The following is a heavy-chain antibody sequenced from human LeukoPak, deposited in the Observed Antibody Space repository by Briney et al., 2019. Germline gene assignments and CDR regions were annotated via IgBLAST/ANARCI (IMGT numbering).Heavy chain of an antibody. CDR1: GFTFSSYG. Sequence: GRSLRLSCAASGFTFSSYGMHWVRQAPGKGLEGVTVISYDGSNKYYADSVKGRFTISRDNSKNTLYLQMNSLRAEDTAVYYCAKAAWIQLWFLYYFGYWGQGTLVTVSS. CDR2: ISYDGSNK. V-gene: IGHV3-30*18. J-gene: IGHJ4*02. CDR3: AKAAWIQLWFLYYFGY. D-gene: IGHD5-18*01.